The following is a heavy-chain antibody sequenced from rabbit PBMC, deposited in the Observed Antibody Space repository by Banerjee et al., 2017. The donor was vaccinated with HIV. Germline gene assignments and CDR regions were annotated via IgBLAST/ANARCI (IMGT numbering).Heavy chain of an antibody. J-gene: IGHJ4*01. Sequence: QSLEESGGDLVKPGASLTLTCTASGFSFSSSYWICWVRQAPGKGLEWIGCIYGGNSGNTAYASWAKGRFTISKASSTTVTLQMTSLTAADTATYFCARGANAAGYNSNLWGQGTLVTV. CDR2: IYGGNSGNT. D-gene: IGHD7-1*01. V-gene: IGHV1S40*01. CDR3: ARGANAAGYNSNL. CDR1: GFSFSSSYW.